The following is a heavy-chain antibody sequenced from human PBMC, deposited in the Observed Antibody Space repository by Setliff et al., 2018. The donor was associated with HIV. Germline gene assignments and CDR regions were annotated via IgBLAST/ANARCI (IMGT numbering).Heavy chain of an antibody. Sequence: PSETLSLTCTVSGGSISSGAYYWSWIRQHPGKGLEWIGYIYYSGSTNYNPSLKSRVTISVDTSKNQFSLKLSSVTAADTAVYYCARVGGNSRYYFDYWGQGTLVTVSS. CDR3: ARVGGNSRYYFDY. CDR2: IYYSGST. D-gene: IGHD2-21*02. J-gene: IGHJ4*02. V-gene: IGHV4-31*03. CDR1: GGSISSGAYY.